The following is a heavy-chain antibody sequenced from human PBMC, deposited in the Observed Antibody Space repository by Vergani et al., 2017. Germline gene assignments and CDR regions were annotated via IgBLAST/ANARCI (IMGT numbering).Heavy chain of an antibody. CDR1: GYTFTGYY. CDR3: ARDDYSNFYNWFDP. J-gene: IGHJ5*02. V-gene: IGHV1-2*04. D-gene: IGHD4-11*01. CDR2: INPNSGGT. Sequence: QVQLVQSGAEVKKPGASVKVSCKASGYTFTGYYMHWVRQAPGQGLEWMGWINPNSGGTNYAQKFQGWVTMTRDTSISTAYMELSRLRSDETAVYYCARDDYSNFYNWFDPWGQGTLVTVSS.